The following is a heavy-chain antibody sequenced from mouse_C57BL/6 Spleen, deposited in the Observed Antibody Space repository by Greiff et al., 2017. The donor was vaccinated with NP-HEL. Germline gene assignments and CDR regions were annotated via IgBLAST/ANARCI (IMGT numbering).Heavy chain of an antibody. CDR3: ARGYDSAFAY. J-gene: IGHJ3*01. CDR1: GYSFTSYY. Sequence: QVQLQQSGPELVKPGASVKISCKASGYSFTSYYIHWVKQRPGQGLEWIGWIYPGSGNTKYNEKFKGKATLTADTSSSTAYMQLSSLTSEDSAVYYCARGYDSAFAYWGQGTLVTVSA. CDR2: IYPGSGNT. D-gene: IGHD2-4*01. V-gene: IGHV1-66*01.